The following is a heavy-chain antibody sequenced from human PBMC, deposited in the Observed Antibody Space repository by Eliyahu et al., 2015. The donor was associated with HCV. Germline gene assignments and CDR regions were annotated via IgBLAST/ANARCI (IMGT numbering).Heavy chain of an antibody. CDR1: EYSFTSYL. CDR3: ARLDSSGWEQTLGGNLYYFDY. D-gene: IGHD6-19*01. CDR2: IDPSDSYT. V-gene: IGHV5-10-1*03. Sequence: EVQLVQSGAEVKKPGESLRISCKVYEYSFTSYLITWVRQMPGKGLEWMGRIDPSDSYTIYSPSFQGHVTISTDRSISTAYLQWSSLKASDSAMYYCARLDSSGWEQTLGGNLYYFDYWGQGTLVTVSS. J-gene: IGHJ4*02.